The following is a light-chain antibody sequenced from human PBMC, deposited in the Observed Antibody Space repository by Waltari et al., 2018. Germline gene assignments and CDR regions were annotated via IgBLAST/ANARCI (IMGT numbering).Light chain of an antibody. CDR1: SSDVGDYKF. Sequence: QSAPTQPPSVSGSPGQSVTISCTGPSSDVGDYKFVSWYQKHPDKAPKLIIYGVSNRPSGVSDRFSGSKSGNTASLTISGLQAEDEADYYCCSHTTSSTFIFGGGTRLTVL. J-gene: IGLJ2*01. V-gene: IGLV2-14*01. CDR2: GVS. CDR3: CSHTTSSTFI.